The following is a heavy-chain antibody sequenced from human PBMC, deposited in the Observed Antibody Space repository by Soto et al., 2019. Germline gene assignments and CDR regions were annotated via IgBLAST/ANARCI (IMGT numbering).Heavy chain of an antibody. CDR3: ARKSIEIAAAGHRMDV. D-gene: IGHD6-13*01. CDR1: GYTFTSYG. V-gene: IGHV1-18*01. CDR2: ISAYNGNT. J-gene: IGHJ6*02. Sequence: ASVKVSCKASGYTFTSYGISWVRQAPGQGLEWMGWISAYNGNTNYAQKLQGRVTMTTDTSTSTAYMELRSLRSDDTAVYYCARKSIEIAAAGHRMDVWGQGTTVTAP.